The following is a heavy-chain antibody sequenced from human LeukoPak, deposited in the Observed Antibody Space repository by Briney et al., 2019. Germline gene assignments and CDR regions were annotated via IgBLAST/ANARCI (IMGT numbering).Heavy chain of an antibody. D-gene: IGHD2-2*01. V-gene: IGHV4-59*12. CDR1: GGSISSYY. CDR2: IYYSGST. J-gene: IGHJ4*02. CDR3: ARRDCSSTSCYFDH. Sequence: SETLSLTCTVSGGSISSYYWSWIRQPPGKGLEWIGYIYYSGSTNYNPSLKSRVTISVDTSKNQFSLKLSSVTAADTAVYYCARRDCSSTSCYFDHWGQGTLVTVSP.